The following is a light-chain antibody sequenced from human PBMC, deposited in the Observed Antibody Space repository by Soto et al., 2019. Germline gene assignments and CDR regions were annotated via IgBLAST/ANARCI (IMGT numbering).Light chain of an antibody. V-gene: IGKV1-39*01. CDR1: QTIITY. CDR2: AAS. J-gene: IGKJ2*01. CDR3: QQSYSTPRT. Sequence: DIQMTQSPSSLSASVGDRVSITCRASQTIITYLNWYQQKPGKAPKLLISAASNLQSGVPSSFSGSGSETEFTLTISSVQPEDFATYYCQQSYSTPRTFGQGTKLEIK.